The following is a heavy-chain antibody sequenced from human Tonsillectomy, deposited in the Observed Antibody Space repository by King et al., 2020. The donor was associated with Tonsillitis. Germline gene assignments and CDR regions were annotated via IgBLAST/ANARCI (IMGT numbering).Heavy chain of an antibody. J-gene: IGHJ6*03. CDR2: ITSNDEK. CDR3: ARIGSNFYYYMDV. V-gene: IGHV2-26*01. D-gene: IGHD5-24*01. Sequence: TLKESGPVLMTPTETLTLTCTVSGFSLSSARMGVSWIRQPPGKALEWLGDITSNDEKSYSTSLKSRLSISKDTSKRQVVLNLANLGPDDTGTYYCARIGSNFYYYMDVWGKGTTVAVSS. CDR1: GFSLSSARMG.